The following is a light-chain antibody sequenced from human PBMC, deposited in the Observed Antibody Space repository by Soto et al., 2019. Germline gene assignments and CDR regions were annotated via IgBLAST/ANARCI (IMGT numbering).Light chain of an antibody. Sequence: QSALTQPASVSGSPGQSIAISCSGSPNDIGRYNYVSWYQQYPGKAPILILYGVSNRPSGVSDRFSGSKSGNTASLTISGLQAEDEADYYCCSYTASTTLFGGGTKLTVL. CDR3: CSYTASTTL. CDR2: GVS. CDR1: PNDIGRYNY. J-gene: IGLJ2*01. V-gene: IGLV2-14*03.